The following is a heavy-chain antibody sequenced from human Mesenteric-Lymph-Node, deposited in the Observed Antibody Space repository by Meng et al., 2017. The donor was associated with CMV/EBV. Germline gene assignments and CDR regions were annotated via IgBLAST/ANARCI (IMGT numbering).Heavy chain of an antibody. CDR3: ARDRIIVGATTEDY. CDR2: IFHAGTT. D-gene: IGHD1-26*01. V-gene: IGHV4-4*02. CDR1: GGSISSANW. Sequence: VSGGSISSANWWSWVRQTPGKGLEWIGGIFHAGTTHYSPSLKRRVTISVDKSNNQFSLRLRSVTAADTAVYYCARDRIIVGATTEDYWGQGILVTVSS. J-gene: IGHJ4*02.